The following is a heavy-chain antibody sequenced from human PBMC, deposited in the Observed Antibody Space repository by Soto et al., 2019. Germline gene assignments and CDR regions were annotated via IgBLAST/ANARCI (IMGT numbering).Heavy chain of an antibody. Sequence: TLSLTCTVSGGSISSGGYYWSWIRQHPGKGLEWIGYIYYSGRTYYNPSLHSRVSIAVDTTENQFSLKLTSVTAADTSVYYCARGSFSSSSSWFDPWGRGTLVTVSS. CDR3: ARGSFSSSSSWFDP. CDR1: GGSISSGGYY. D-gene: IGHD6-6*01. V-gene: IGHV4-31*03. CDR2: IYYSGRT. J-gene: IGHJ5*02.